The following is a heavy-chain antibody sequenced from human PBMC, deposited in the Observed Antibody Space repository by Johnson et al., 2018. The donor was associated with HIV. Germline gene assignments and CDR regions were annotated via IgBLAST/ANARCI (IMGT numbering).Heavy chain of an antibody. D-gene: IGHD2-8*01. CDR2: IWYDGSNK. J-gene: IGHJ3*02. CDR1: GFTFSNYG. Sequence: QVQLVESGGGVVQPGRSLRLSCAASGFTFSNYGMHWVRQTPGKGLEWVAVIWYDGSNKYYADSVKGRFTISRDNSKNTLYLQMNSLRAEDTAVYYCARDNIVLMVGGAFDIWGRGTMVTVSS. CDR3: ARDNIVLMVGGAFDI. V-gene: IGHV3-33*01.